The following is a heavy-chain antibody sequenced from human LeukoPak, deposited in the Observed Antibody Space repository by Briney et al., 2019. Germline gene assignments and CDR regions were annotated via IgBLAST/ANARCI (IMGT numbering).Heavy chain of an antibody. V-gene: IGHV4-59*08. Sequence: SETLSLTCTISGGSISSYYWSWIRQPPGKGLEWIGYIYYSGSTNYNPSLKSRVTISVDTSKNQFSLKLSSVAAADTAVYYCARQPRPYSSIDYWGQGTLVTVSS. CDR1: GGSISSYY. D-gene: IGHD6-19*01. CDR3: ARQPRPYSSIDY. CDR2: IYYSGST. J-gene: IGHJ4*02.